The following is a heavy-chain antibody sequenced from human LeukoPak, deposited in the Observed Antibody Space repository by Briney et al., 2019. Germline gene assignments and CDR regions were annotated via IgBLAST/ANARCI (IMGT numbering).Heavy chain of an antibody. Sequence: PGESLRLSCSASGFSVTSNYMSWVRQAPGKGLQWVSVIHSNGGTDCAGSVRGRFTISRDNSKNTLHLQMDNLRAEDTAVYYCARGFHFYASGSYSGAFDYWGQGTLVTVSS. CDR3: ARGFHFYASGSYSGAFDY. J-gene: IGHJ4*02. CDR1: GFSVTSNY. CDR2: IHSNGGT. V-gene: IGHV3-53*01. D-gene: IGHD3-10*01.